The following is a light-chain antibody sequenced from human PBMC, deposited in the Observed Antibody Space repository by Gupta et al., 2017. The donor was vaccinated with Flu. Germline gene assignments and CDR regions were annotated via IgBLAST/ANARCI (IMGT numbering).Light chain of an antibody. V-gene: IGKV1-5*03. CDR2: MAS. CDR1: SFW. Sequence: SFWFAVYQQKPGNAPKLLIYMASTLASGVPSMFSGSGSVTEFTLTISSLHPYDFATYYCQHYHTYWTFGQGTKVELQ. J-gene: IGKJ1*01. CDR3: QHYHTYWT.